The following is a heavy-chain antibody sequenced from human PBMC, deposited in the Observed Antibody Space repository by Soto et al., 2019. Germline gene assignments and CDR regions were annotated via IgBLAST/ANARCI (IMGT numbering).Heavy chain of an antibody. CDR3: AHRRNYDGSWNEGVFDY. D-gene: IGHD3-16*01. CDR2: IYWDDDK. J-gene: IGHJ4*02. CDR1: GFSLTSRPVG. Sequence: QITLKESGPTLVKPTQTLTLTCTFSGFSLTSRPVGVGWVRQPPGKALEWLAFIYWDDDKRYSPSLRSTLTVTKDASQTQVVLTLTNMDPVDTATYYCAHRRNYDGSWNEGVFDYWGQGILVTVSS. V-gene: IGHV2-5*02.